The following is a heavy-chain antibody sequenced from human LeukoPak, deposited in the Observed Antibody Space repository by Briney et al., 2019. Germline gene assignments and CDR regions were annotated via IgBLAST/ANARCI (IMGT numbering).Heavy chain of an antibody. Sequence: ASVKVSCKASGGTFSSYAISWVRQAPGQGLEWMGGIIPIFGTANYAQKFQGRVTITADESTSTVYMELSSLRSEDTAGYYCARASTRSYLVDFDYWGQGTLVTVSS. CDR1: GGTFSSYA. CDR2: IIPIFGTA. V-gene: IGHV1-69*13. J-gene: IGHJ4*02. D-gene: IGHD1-26*01. CDR3: ARASTRSYLVDFDY.